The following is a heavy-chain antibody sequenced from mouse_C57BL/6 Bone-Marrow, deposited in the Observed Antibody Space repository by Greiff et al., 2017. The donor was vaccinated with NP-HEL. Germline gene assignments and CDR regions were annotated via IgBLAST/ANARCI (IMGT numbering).Heavy chain of an antibody. V-gene: IGHV12-3*01. CDR3: AGESH. Sequence: VQGVESGPGLVKPSQSLFLTCSITGFPITSGYYWIWIRQSPGKPLEWMGYITHSGETFYNPSLQSPISITRETSKNQFFLQLNPVTTEDTAMYYCAGESHWGQGTLVTVSA. J-gene: IGHJ3*01. CDR2: ITHSGET. CDR1: GFPITSGYY.